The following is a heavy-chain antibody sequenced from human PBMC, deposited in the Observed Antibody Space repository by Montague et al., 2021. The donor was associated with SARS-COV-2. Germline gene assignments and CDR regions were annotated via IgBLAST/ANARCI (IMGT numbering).Heavy chain of an antibody. J-gene: IGHJ6*03. Sequence: SETLSLTCAVHGTSFSGYYWNWIRQPPGKGLEWIGEINHGGSTKYSPSLKSRLTISADTSKNQFSLKLTSVAAADTAVYYCARLRDGVVPSPILGVGPYYSYYYKDVLGRGTTVSVSS. CDR1: GTSFSGYY. CDR2: INHGGST. V-gene: IGHV4-34*01. CDR3: ARLRDGVVPSPILGVGPYYSYYYKDV. D-gene: IGHD3-10*01.